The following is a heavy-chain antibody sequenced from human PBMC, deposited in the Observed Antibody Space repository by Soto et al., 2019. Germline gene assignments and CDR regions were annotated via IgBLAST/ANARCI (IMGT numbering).Heavy chain of an antibody. J-gene: IGHJ6*02. V-gene: IGHV3-30*18. CDR1: GFTFSSYG. CDR3: AKDIFQLISAWGQQLPKTVYYYYGMDV. D-gene: IGHD6-13*01. Sequence: GGSLRLSCAASGFTFSSYGMHWVRQAPGKGLEWVAVISYDGSNKYYAGSVKGRFTISRDNSKNTLYLQMNSLRAEDTAVYYCAKDIFQLISAWGQQLPKTVYYYYGMDVWGQGTTVTVSS. CDR2: ISYDGSNK.